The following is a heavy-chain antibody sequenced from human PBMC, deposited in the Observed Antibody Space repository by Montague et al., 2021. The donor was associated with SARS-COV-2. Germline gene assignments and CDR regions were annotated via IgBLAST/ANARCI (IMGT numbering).Heavy chain of an antibody. V-gene: IGHV3-53*01. D-gene: IGHD2-21*01. CDR1: GFTVSSNY. CDR3: ARIPYGDVI. CDR2: IYSGGST. J-gene: IGHJ4*02. Sequence: SLRLSCAASGFTVSSNYMGWVRQAPGKGLEWVSVIYSGGSTYCADSVKGRFTISRDNSKNTLYLQMNSLRAEDTAVYYCARIPYGDVIWGQGTLVTVSS.